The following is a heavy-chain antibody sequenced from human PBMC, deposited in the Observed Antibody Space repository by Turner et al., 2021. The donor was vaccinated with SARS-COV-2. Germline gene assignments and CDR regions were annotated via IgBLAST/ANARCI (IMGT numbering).Heavy chain of an antibody. Sequence: QVHLVASGVGVVQPGSSLRRSCAASGLTFSNYAMHWVRQAPGKGLEWVAVMSFAGNHKFYADSVKGRFTISRDNSKNKLYLQMNSLKAEDTAVYYCTRGTTINMPRGDDFDYWGQGTLVTVSS. D-gene: IGHD3-10*01. J-gene: IGHJ4*02. CDR2: MSFAGNHK. CDR3: TRGTTINMPRGDDFDY. V-gene: IGHV3-30*04. CDR1: GLTFSNYA.